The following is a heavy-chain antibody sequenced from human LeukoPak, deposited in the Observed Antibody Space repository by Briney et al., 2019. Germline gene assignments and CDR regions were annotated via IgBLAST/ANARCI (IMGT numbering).Heavy chain of an antibody. D-gene: IGHD5-18*01. CDR1: GFTFSNFA. Sequence: GGSLRLSCAASGFTFSNFAVVWVRQAPGKGLEWVCAISGSGTSIYYADSVRGRFTISRDNSKNTLYLQMNSLRAEDTAVYYCAKDKAGRGYSYGLYYFDYWGQGTLVTVSS. V-gene: IGHV3-23*01. CDR2: ISGSGTSI. CDR3: AKDKAGRGYSYGLYYFDY. J-gene: IGHJ4*02.